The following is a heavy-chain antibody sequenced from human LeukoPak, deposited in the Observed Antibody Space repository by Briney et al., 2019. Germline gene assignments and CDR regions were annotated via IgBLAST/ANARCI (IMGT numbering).Heavy chain of an antibody. CDR3: AKDMKAYYDSSGYDY. CDR2: ISGSGGST. D-gene: IGHD3-22*01. V-gene: IGHV3-23*01. CDR1: GFTFSSYS. Sequence: GGSLRLSCAASGFTFSSYSMNWVRQAPGKGLEWVSAISGSGGSTYYADSVKGRFTISRDNSKNTLYLQMNSLRAEDTAVYYCAKDMKAYYDSSGYDYWGQGTLVTVSS. J-gene: IGHJ4*02.